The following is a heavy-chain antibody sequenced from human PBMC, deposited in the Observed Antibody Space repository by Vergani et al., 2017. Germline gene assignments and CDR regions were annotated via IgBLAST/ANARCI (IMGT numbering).Heavy chain of an antibody. V-gene: IGHV4-59*01. CDR2: IYYSGST. J-gene: IGHJ4*02. CDR3: AGDSRDYGRPFDY. CDR1: GGSISSYY. Sequence: QVQLQESGPGLVKPSETLSLTCTVSGGSISSYYWSWIRQPPGKGLEWIGYIYYSGSTNYNPSLKSRVTISVDTSKNQFSLKLSSVTAADTAVYYCAGDSRDYGRPFDYWGQGTLVTVSS. D-gene: IGHD4-17*01.